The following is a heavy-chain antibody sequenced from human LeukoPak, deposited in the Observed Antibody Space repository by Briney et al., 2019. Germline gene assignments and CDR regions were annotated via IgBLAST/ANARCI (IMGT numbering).Heavy chain of an antibody. CDR3: ARERIEGWYFDL. Sequence: ASVKVSCKASGYTLTGYYMHWVRQAPGQGLEWMGWINPNSGGTNYAQKFQGRVTMTRDTSISTAYMELSRLRSDDTAVYYCARERIEGWYFDLWGRGTLVTVSS. V-gene: IGHV1-2*02. J-gene: IGHJ2*01. CDR2: INPNSGGT. CDR1: GYTLTGYY.